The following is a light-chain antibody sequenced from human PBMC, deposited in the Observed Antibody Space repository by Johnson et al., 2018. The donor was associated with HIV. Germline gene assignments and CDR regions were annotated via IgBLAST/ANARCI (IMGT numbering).Light chain of an antibody. Sequence: QSVLTQPPSVSAAPGQKVTISCSGSSSNIGNNYVSWYQQLPGTAPKLLIYDNNKRPSGIPDRFSGSKSGTSATLGITGLTTGDEADYYCGTWDSSLGAWVFGTGTKVTVL. CDR2: DNN. J-gene: IGLJ1*01. CDR3: GTWDSSLGAWV. CDR1: SSNIGNNY. V-gene: IGLV1-51*01.